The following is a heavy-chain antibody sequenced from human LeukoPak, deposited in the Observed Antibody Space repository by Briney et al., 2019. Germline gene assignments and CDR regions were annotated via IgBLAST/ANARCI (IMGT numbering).Heavy chain of an antibody. J-gene: IGHJ4*02. CDR2: IYSGGST. V-gene: IGHV3-53*01. Sequence: GGSLRLSCAASGVTVGNNYMNWVRQAPGKGLEWVSLIYSGGSTHYADSVKGRFTISRDNSKNTLYLQMNSLRAEDTAVYYCAKGTVTTRGYFDYWGQGTLATVSS. D-gene: IGHD4-17*01. CDR3: AKGTVTTRGYFDY. CDR1: GVTVGNNY.